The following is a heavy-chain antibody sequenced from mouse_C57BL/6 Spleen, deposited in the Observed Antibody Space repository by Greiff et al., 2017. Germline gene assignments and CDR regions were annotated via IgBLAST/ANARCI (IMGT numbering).Heavy chain of an antibody. D-gene: IGHD2-1*01. CDR1: GYTFTSYW. V-gene: IGHV1-52*01. CDR3: ARDYYGNYYFDY. CDR2: IDPSDSET. J-gene: IGHJ2*01. Sequence: VQLQQPGAELVRPGSSVKLSCKASGYTFTSYWMHWVKQRPIQGLEWIGNIDPSDSETHYNQKFKDKATLTVDKSSSTAYMQLSSLTSEDSAVYYCARDYYGNYYFDYWGQGTTLTVSS.